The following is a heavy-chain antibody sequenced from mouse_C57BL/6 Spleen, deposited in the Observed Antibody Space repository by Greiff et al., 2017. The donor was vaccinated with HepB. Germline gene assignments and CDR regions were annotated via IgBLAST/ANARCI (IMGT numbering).Heavy chain of an antibody. Sequence: QVQLQQPGAELVKPGASVKLSCKASGYTFTSYWMHWVKQRPGQGLEWIGMIHPNSGSTNYNEKFKSKATLTVDKSSSTAYMQLSSLTSEDSAVYYCAKGCSSYPYYAMDYWGQGTSVTVSS. CDR1: GYTFTSYW. J-gene: IGHJ4*01. CDR3: AKGCSSYPYYAMDY. V-gene: IGHV1-64*01. CDR2: IHPNSGST. D-gene: IGHD1-1*01.